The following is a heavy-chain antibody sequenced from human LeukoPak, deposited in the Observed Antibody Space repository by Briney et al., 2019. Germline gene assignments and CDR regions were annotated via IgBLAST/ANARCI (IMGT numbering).Heavy chain of an antibody. V-gene: IGHV1-69*04. CDR1: GGTFSSYA. CDR2: IIPILGIA. J-gene: IGHJ4*02. Sequence: AASVKVSCKASGGTFSSYAISWVRQAPGQGLEWMGRIIPILGIASYAQKFQGRVTITADKSTSTAYMELSSLRSEDTAVYYCARNVDTAMAFVDYWGQGTLVTVSS. CDR3: ARNVDTAMAFVDY. D-gene: IGHD5-18*01.